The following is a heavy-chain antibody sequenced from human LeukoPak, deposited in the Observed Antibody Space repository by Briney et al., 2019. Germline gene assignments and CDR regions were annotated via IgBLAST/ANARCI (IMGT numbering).Heavy chain of an antibody. CDR1: GYNFSTYG. CDR2: ISTYSGDT. D-gene: IGHD3-22*01. V-gene: IGHV1-18*01. CDR3: AGLNYYDSSGYPQTEYFQH. Sequence: ASVKVSCXASGYNFSTYGISWVRQAPGRGLEWMGWISTYSGDTNYGQKVQGRVTMTADTSTSTAYMELSSLRSEDTAVYYCAGLNYYDSSGYPQTEYFQHWGQGTLVTVSS. J-gene: IGHJ1*01.